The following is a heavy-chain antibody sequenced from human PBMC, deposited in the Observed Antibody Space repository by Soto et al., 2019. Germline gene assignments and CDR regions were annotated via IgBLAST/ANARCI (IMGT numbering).Heavy chain of an antibody. CDR1: GGSISSGGYY. CDR2: IYYSGST. CDR3: ASTSPTYGYFDY. D-gene: IGHD3-10*01. Sequence: PSETLSLTCTVSGGSISSGGYYWSWIRQHPGKGLEWIGYIYYSGSTYYNPSLKSRVTISVDTSKNQFSLKLSSVTAADTAVYYCASTSPTYGYFDYWGQGTLVTVSS. V-gene: IGHV4-31*03. J-gene: IGHJ4*02.